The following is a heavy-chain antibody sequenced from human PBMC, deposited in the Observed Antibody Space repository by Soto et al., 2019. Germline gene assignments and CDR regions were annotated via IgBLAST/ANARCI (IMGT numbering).Heavy chain of an antibody. CDR1: GGSFSGYY. D-gene: IGHD6-19*01. V-gene: IGHV4-34*01. J-gene: IGHJ4*02. CDR2: INHSGST. CDR3: ARLYSSGWWYFGY. Sequence: SETLSLTCAVYGGSFSGYYWSWIRQPPGKGLEWIGEINHSGSTNYNPSLKSRVTISVDTSKNQFSLKLSSVTAADTAVYYCARLYSSGWWYFGYWGQGTLVTVSS.